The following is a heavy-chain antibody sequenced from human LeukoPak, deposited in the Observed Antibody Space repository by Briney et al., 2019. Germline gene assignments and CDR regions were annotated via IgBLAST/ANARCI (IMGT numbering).Heavy chain of an antibody. V-gene: IGHV4-34*01. CDR1: GASFSGYY. Sequence: PSETLSLTCAVYGASFSGYYWSWIRQPPGKGLEWIGEITHSGSTNYKPSLKSRVTISVATSKRQVSLKLSCVTAADTAVYYCARSNGAKPVDYWGQGALVTVSS. J-gene: IGHJ4*02. D-gene: IGHD2-8*01. CDR3: ARSNGAKPVDY. CDR2: ITHSGST.